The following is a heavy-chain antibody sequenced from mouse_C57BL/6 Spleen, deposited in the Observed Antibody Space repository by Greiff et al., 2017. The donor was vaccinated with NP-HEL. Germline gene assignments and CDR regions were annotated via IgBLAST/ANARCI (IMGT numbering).Heavy chain of an antibody. J-gene: IGHJ2*01. D-gene: IGHD1-1*01. CDR1: GYTFTSYW. CDR3: ARGDYGSSYANFDY. CDR2: IDPSDSYT. Sequence: QVQLQQPGAKLVMPGASVKLSCKASGYTFTSYWVHWVKQRPGQGLEWIGEIDPSDSYTNYNQKFKGKSTLTVDKSSSTAYMQLSSLTSEDSAVYYCARGDYGSSYANFDYWGQGTTLTVSS. V-gene: IGHV1-69*01.